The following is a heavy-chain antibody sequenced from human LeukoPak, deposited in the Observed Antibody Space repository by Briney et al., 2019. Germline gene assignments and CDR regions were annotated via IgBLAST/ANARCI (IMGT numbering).Heavy chain of an antibody. CDR1: GFTFGDYA. Sequence: GGSLRLSCTASGFTFGDYAMTWVRQAPGKGLEWVGFIRSKAYGGTIEYAASVKGRFTISRDDSKSIAYLQMNSLKTEDTAVYYSTRGGLRFLEWSSWSDYYYMDVWGKGTTVTVSS. D-gene: IGHD3-3*01. V-gene: IGHV3-49*04. CDR3: TRGGLRFLEWSSWSDYYYMDV. J-gene: IGHJ6*03. CDR2: IRSKAYGGTI.